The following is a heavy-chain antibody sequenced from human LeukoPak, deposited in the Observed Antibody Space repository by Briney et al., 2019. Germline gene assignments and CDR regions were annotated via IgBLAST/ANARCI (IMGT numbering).Heavy chain of an antibody. Sequence: QSGGSLRLSCAASGFTFSSYGMHWVRQAPGKGLEWVAFIRYDGSNKYYADSVKGRFTISRDNSKNTLFLQMNSLRAEDTAVYYCAKGYCSSSSCYSYAFDIWGQGTVVTVSS. D-gene: IGHD2-2*01. V-gene: IGHV3-30*02. CDR3: AKGYCSSSSCYSYAFDI. CDR1: GFTFSSYG. J-gene: IGHJ3*02. CDR2: IRYDGSNK.